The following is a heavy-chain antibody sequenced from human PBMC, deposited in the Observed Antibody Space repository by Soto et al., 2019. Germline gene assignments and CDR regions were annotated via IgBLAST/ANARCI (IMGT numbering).Heavy chain of an antibody. CDR1: GGSISSYY. CDR2: IYYSGST. Sequence: PSETLSLTCTVSGGSISSYYWSWFRQPPGKGLEWIGYIYYSGSTNYNPSLKSRVTTSVDTSKNQFSLKLRSATAAATAVYYCARGNYDILTGYYTFDYWGQGTLVTVSS. D-gene: IGHD3-9*01. CDR3: ARGNYDILTGYYTFDY. V-gene: IGHV4-59*01. J-gene: IGHJ4*02.